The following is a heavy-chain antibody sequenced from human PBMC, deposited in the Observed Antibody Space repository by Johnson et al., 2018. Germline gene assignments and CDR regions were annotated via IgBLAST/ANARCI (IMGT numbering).Heavy chain of an antibody. CDR1: GGSIGSGNYY. J-gene: IGHJ6*03. Sequence: QVRLRESGPGLVKPGQTLSLTCTVSGGSIGSGNYYWSWIRQPAGKGLEWIGRIYITGRTNYNPSLNGRITISVDTSKNQFSLKLSSVTAADTAVYYCARDTAMITFGGFIGDYMDVWGKGTTVTVSS. D-gene: IGHD3-16*02. CDR2: IYITGRT. CDR3: ARDTAMITFGGFIGDYMDV. V-gene: IGHV4-61*02.